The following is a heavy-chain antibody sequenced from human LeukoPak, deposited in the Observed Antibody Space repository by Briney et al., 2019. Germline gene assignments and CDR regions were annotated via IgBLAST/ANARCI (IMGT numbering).Heavy chain of an antibody. CDR1: GFTSSSYG. J-gene: IGHJ3*02. CDR2: IWYDGSNK. Sequence: GGSLRLSCAASGFTSSSYGMHWVRQAPGKGLEWVAVIWYDGSNKYYADSVKGRFTISRDNSKNSLYLQMNSLRAEDTALYYCAKDIGAVAGYAFDIWGQGTMVTVSS. CDR3: AKDIGAVAGYAFDI. D-gene: IGHD6-19*01. V-gene: IGHV3-30*02.